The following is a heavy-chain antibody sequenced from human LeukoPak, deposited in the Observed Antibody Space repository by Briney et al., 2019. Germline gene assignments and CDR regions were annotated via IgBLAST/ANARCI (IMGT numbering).Heavy chain of an antibody. J-gene: IGHJ4*02. CDR1: GFTFSSYA. V-gene: IGHV3-23*01. D-gene: IGHD3-10*01. CDR3: AKKGGDILWFGELDWYYFDY. CDR2: ISGSGGNT. Sequence: GGSLRLSCAASGFTFSSYAMSWVRQAPGKGLEWVSLISGSGGNTYYADSVQGRFTISRDNSKNTLYLQMNSLRAEDTAVYYCAKKGGDILWFGELDWYYFDYWGQGALVTVSS.